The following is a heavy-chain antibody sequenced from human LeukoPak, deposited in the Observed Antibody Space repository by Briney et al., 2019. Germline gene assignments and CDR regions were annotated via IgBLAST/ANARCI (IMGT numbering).Heavy chain of an antibody. CDR2: SNPNSGGT. CDR1: VYTPTGSY. Sequence: ASLKVSCKASVYTPTGSYMHWVCHTPGQRLERMGLSNPNSGGTIYAQKFQGRVTTTRDASIRTAYMELRRLRSDDTAVYYCARSARATCYHTWGQGTLVTVSS. J-gene: IGHJ5*02. D-gene: IGHD3-9*01. CDR3: ARSARATCYHT. V-gene: IGHV1-2*02.